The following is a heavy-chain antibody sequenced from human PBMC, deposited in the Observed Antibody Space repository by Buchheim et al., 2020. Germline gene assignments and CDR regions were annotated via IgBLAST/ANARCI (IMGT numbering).Heavy chain of an antibody. J-gene: IGHJ4*02. V-gene: IGHV3-33*01. Sequence: QVQLVESGGGVVQPGRSLRLSCAASGLTFSSYGMHWVRQAPGKGLEWVAVIWYDGSNKYYADSVKGRFAIYRDNSKNTLYLQMNSLRAEDTAVYYCARGGGYYDSSVIDYWGQGTL. CDR1: GLTFSSYG. CDR3: ARGGGYYDSSVIDY. CDR2: IWYDGSNK. D-gene: IGHD3-22*01.